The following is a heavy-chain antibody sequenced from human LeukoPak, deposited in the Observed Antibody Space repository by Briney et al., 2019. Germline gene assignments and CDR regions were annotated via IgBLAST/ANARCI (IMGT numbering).Heavy chain of an antibody. D-gene: IGHD2-2*02. CDR2: ISSNGGST. J-gene: IGHJ4*02. V-gene: IGHV3-64*01. CDR3: AREYCSATSCYKTIDY. Sequence: GGSLRLSCAASGFTFSSNAMHWVRQAPGKRLEYVSAISSNGGSTYYANSVKGRFTISRDNSKNTLYLQMGSLRADDMAVYYCAREYCSATSCYKTIDYWGRGTLVTVSS. CDR1: GFTFSSNA.